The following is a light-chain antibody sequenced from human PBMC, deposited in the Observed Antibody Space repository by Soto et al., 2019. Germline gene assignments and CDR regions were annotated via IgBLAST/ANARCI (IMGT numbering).Light chain of an antibody. CDR1: QSVSTS. J-gene: IGKJ1*01. CDR3: RQRSNWPQT. Sequence: ETVLTQSPVPLSFSPGERATLSCRASQSVSTSLAWYQQKPGQAPRLLIYDASDRPPGVPARFSGSGSGTDCTLTISSLEPEDVAVYYCRQRSNWPQTLGQGTKVDIK. CDR2: DAS. V-gene: IGKV3-11*01.